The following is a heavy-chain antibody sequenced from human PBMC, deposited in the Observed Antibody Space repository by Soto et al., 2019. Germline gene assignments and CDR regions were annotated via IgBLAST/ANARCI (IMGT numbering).Heavy chain of an antibody. Sequence: EVQLVESGGGLVQPGGSLRLSCAASGFSFSSYWMHWVRHAPGKGLVWVSRINSDGTSTSYADSVKGRFTISRDNAKNTLYLQMNSLRVEDTAVYYCAREDGSYYYFDCWGQGTLVTVSS. CDR1: GFSFSSYW. D-gene: IGHD1-26*01. CDR2: INSDGTST. J-gene: IGHJ4*02. V-gene: IGHV3-74*01. CDR3: AREDGSYYYFDC.